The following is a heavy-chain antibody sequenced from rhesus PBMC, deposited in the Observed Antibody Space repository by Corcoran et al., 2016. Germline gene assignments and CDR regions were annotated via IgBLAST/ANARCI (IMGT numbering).Heavy chain of an antibody. Sequence: QLQLQESGPGLVKPSETLSVTCAVSGGSISSSYWSWIRQAPGKGLEWIVYIYGSVSSTNYNPSLKRRVTLSVDTSKNQLSLKLSSVTAADTAVYYCARTGSWNAPNYWGQGVLVTVSS. D-gene: IGHD6-25*01. V-gene: IGHV4-169*01. CDR2: IYGSVSST. CDR3: ARTGSWNAPNY. CDR1: GGSISSSY. J-gene: IGHJ4*01.